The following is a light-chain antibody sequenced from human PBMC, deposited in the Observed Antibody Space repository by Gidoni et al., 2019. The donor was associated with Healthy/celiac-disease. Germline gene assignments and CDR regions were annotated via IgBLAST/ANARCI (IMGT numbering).Light chain of an antibody. CDR1: SSNIGAGYD. CDR3: QSYDSSLSGSRV. Sequence: QSVLTQPPSVSAAPGPRVTISCTGSSSNIGAGYDVHWYQQLPGTAPKLLIYGNSNRPSGVPDRCSGSKSGTSASLAITGLQAEDEADYYCQSYDSSLSGSRVFGGGTKLTVL. CDR2: GNS. J-gene: IGLJ3*02. V-gene: IGLV1-40*01.